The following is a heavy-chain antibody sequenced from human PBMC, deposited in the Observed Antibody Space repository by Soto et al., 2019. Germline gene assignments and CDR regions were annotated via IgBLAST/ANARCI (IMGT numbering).Heavy chain of an antibody. CDR2: IDPSDGKT. D-gene: IGHD5-18*01. J-gene: IGHJ5*02. Sequence: ASVKVSCKASGYTFTRDQIHWVRQAPGQGLEWMGMIDPSDGKTNYAQKFQGRVTMTRDTSTSTVYMALSSLRSEDTAIYFCARVMRSLLSITALDTWGQGTLDTVSS. CDR1: GYTFTRDQ. V-gene: IGHV1-46*01. CDR3: ARVMRSLLSITALDT.